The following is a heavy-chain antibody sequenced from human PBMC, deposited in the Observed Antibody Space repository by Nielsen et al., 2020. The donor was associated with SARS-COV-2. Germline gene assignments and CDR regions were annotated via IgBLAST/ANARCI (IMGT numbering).Heavy chain of an antibody. CDR1: GGSISSGGYY. V-gene: IGHV4-61*08. CDR2: IYYSGST. CDR3: ARGYYYDSSGYYNLYYYYGMDV. J-gene: IGHJ6*02. Sequence: SETLSLTCTVSGGSISSGGYYWSWIRQHPGKGLEWIGYIYYSGSTNYNPSLKSRVTISVDTSKNQFSLKLSSVTAADTAVYYCARGYYYDSSGYYNLYYYYGMDVWGQGTTVTVSS. D-gene: IGHD3-22*01.